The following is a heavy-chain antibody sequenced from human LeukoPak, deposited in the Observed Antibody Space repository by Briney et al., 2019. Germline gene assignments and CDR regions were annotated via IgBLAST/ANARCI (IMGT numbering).Heavy chain of an antibody. CDR2: VYTSGST. CDR3: ARLITGTTTAFDI. CDR1: GGSISGYY. D-gene: IGHD1-7*01. V-gene: IGHV4-4*07. J-gene: IGHJ3*02. Sequence: SETLSLTCSVSGGSISGYYWTWVRQPAGKGLEWIARVYTSGSTHYNPSLKTRLTISVDTSKNQFSLKLSSVTAADTAVYYCARLITGTTTAFDIWGQGTMVTVSS.